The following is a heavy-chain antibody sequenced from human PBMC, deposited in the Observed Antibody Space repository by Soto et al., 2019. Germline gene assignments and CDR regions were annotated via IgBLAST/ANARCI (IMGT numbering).Heavy chain of an antibody. CDR1: GFTFSSYS. CDR3: ARVGYCSSTSCYAVG. CDR2: ISSSSSYI. D-gene: IGHD2-2*01. V-gene: IGHV3-21*01. J-gene: IGHJ4*02. Sequence: EVQLVESGGGLVKPWGSLRLSCAASGFTFSSYSMNWVRQAPGKGLEWVSSISSSSSYIYYADSVKGRFTISRDNAKNSLYLQMNSLRAEDTAVYYCARVGYCSSTSCYAVGWGQGTLVTVSS.